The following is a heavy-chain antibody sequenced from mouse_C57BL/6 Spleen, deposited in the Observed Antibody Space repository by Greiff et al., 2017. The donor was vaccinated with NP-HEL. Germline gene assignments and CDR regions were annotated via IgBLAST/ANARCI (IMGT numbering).Heavy chain of an antibody. CDR1: GFSLTSYG. CDR2: IWSGGST. V-gene: IGHV2-2*01. Sequence: VQLQQSGPGLVQPSQSLSITCTVSGFSLTSYGVHWVRQSPGKGLEWPGVIWSGGSTDYIAAFISRLSISKDNSKSQVFFKMNMLQADATAIYYGARNDYGGGAWCASWDQGTLVTVSA. CDR3: ARNDYGGGAWCAS. J-gene: IGHJ3*01. D-gene: IGHD2-4*01.